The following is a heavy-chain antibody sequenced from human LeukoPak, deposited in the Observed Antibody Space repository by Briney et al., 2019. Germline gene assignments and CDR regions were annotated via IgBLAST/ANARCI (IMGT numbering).Heavy chain of an antibody. Sequence: PSQTLSLTCAVSGVSISSGGYSWSSIRQPPGKGLEWIGYIYHSGSTYYNPSLKSRVTISVDRSKNQFSLKLSSVTAADTAVYYCAGRAVTTLDYWGQGTLVTVSS. D-gene: IGHD4-17*01. CDR1: GVSISSGGYS. J-gene: IGHJ4*02. CDR3: AGRAVTTLDY. CDR2: IYHSGST. V-gene: IGHV4-30-2*01.